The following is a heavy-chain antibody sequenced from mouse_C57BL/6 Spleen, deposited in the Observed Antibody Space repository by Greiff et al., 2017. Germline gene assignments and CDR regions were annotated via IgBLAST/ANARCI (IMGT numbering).Heavy chain of an antibody. J-gene: IGHJ4*01. CDR3: ARDSHSNWGAMDY. Sequence: QVQLQQSGPGLVQPSQCLSITCTVSGFSLTSYGVHWVRQSPGKGLEWLGVIWSGGSTDYTAAFISRLSISKDNSNSQVFFKMNSLQADATAIYSCARDSHSNWGAMDYWGQGPSVSVSS. CDR1: GFSLTSYG. CDR2: IWSGGST. D-gene: IGHD2-5*01. V-gene: IGHV2-2*01.